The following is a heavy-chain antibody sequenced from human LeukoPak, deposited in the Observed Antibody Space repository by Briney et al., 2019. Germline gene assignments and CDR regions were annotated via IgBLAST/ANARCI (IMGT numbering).Heavy chain of an antibody. CDR3: AKPMVRGVPYYYYGMDV. CDR1: GFTFSSYA. CDR2: ISGSGGST. Sequence: GGSLRLSCAASGFTFSSYAMSWVRQAPGKGLEWVSAISGSGGSTYYADSVKGRFTISRDNSKNTLYLQMNSLGAEDTAVYYCAKPMVRGVPYYYYGMDVWGQGTTVTVSS. D-gene: IGHD3-10*01. J-gene: IGHJ6*02. V-gene: IGHV3-23*01.